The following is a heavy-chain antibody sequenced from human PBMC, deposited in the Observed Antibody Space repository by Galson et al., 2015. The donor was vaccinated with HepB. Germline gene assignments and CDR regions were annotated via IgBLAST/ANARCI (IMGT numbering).Heavy chain of an antibody. CDR2: ISAYNGNT. V-gene: IGHV1-18*04. CDR3: ARDLSGDRTYYDFWSGYYTGFDY. CDR1: GYTFTSYG. D-gene: IGHD3-3*01. Sequence: SVKVSCKASGYTFTSYGISWVRQAPGQGLEWMGWISAYNGNTNYAQKLQGRVTMTTDTSTSTAYMELRSLRSDDTAVYYCARDLSGDRTYYDFWSGYYTGFDYWGQGTLVTVSS. J-gene: IGHJ4*02.